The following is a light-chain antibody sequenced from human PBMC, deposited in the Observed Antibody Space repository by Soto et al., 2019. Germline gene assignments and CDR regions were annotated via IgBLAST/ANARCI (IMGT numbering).Light chain of an antibody. V-gene: IGKV1-39*01. CDR3: QQSYSTPFT. CDR1: QSISSF. Sequence: DIQMTQSPSSLSASVGDRVTITCRASQSISSFLNWYQQKPGKAPNLLIFAASSLHSGVPSRFSGSGSGTDFTLTTSSLQPEDFATYYCQQSYSTPFTLGPGTKVDI. J-gene: IGKJ3*01. CDR2: AAS.